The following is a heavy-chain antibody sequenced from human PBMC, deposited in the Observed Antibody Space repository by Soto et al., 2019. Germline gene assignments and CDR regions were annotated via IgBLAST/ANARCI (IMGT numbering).Heavy chain of an antibody. J-gene: IGHJ4*02. V-gene: IGHV3-30-3*01. D-gene: IGHD6-13*01. CDR1: GFTFSSYA. Sequence: QVQLVESGGGVVQPGRSLRLSCAASGFTFSSYAMHWVRQAPGKGLEWVAVISYDGSNKYYADSVKGRFTISRDNSKNTLYLQMNSLRAEDTAVYYCARVNGYSSSTLAYDYWGQGTLVTVSS. CDR3: ARVNGYSSSTLAYDY. CDR2: ISYDGSNK.